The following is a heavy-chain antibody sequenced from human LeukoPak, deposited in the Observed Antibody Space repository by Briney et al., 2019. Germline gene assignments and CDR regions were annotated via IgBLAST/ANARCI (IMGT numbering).Heavy chain of an antibody. V-gene: IGHV4-4*07. J-gene: IGHJ3*02. Sequence: SETLSLTCTVSGGSISNYYWSWIRQPAGKGLEWIGRIYTSGDTNYNPSLKSRVTMSVDTSKNQFSLKLSSVTAADTAVYYCARGPAHGGNSHAFDIWGQGTMVTVSS. CDR1: GGSISNYY. CDR2: IYTSGDT. D-gene: IGHD4-23*01. CDR3: ARGPAHGGNSHAFDI.